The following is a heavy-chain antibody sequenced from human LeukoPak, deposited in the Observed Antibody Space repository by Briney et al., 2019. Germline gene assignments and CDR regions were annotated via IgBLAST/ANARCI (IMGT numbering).Heavy chain of an antibody. CDR1: GGSISSSSYY. J-gene: IGHJ4*02. V-gene: IGHV4-39*01. CDR3: ARPSLAVAGGFDY. CDR2: IYYSGST. D-gene: IGHD6-19*01. Sequence: PSETLSLTCTVSGGSISSSSYYWGWIRQPRGKGLEWIGSIYYSGSTYYNPSLKSRVTIYVDTSKNQFSLKLSSVTAADTAVYYCARPSLAVAGGFDYWGQGILVTVSS.